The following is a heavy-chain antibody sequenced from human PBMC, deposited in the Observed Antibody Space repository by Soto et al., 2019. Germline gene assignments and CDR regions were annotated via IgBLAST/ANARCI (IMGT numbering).Heavy chain of an antibody. CDR2: IYYSGST. CDR1: GGSISSYY. D-gene: IGHD3-16*01. J-gene: IGHJ4*02. Sequence: SETLSLTCTVSGGSISSYYWSWIRQPPGKGLEWIGYIYYSGSTNYNPSLKSRVTISVDTSKNQFSLKLSSVTAADTAVYYCARVSFGSRFDYWGQGTLVTVSS. V-gene: IGHV4-59*01. CDR3: ARVSFGSRFDY.